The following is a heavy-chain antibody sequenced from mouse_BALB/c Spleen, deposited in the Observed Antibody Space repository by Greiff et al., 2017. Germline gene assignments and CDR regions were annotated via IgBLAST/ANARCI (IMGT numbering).Heavy chain of an antibody. CDR2: ISSGGSYT. CDR3: TRDWEGNYRYFDV. V-gene: IGHV5-6-4*01. CDR1: GFTFSSYT. Sequence: EVQLVESGGGLVKPGGSLKLSCAASGFTFSSYTMSWVRQTPEKRLEWVATISSGGSYTYYPDSVKGRFTISRDNAKNTLYLQMSSLKSEDTAMYYCTRDWEGNYRYFDVWGAGTTVTVSS. D-gene: IGHD2-1*01. J-gene: IGHJ1*01.